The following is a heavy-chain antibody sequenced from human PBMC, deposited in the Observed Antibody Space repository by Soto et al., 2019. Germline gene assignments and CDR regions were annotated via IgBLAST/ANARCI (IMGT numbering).Heavy chain of an antibody. V-gene: IGHV3-53*01. J-gene: IGHJ4*02. CDR1: GFTVSSNY. CDR3: ARLYDSSGYIKDY. Sequence: PGGSLRLSCVASGFTVSSNYMSWVRQAPGKGLEWVSVIYSGGSTYYADSVKGRFTISRDNSKNTLHLQMNSLRAEDTAVYYCARLYDSSGYIKDYWGQGTLVTVSS. D-gene: IGHD3-22*01. CDR2: IYSGGST.